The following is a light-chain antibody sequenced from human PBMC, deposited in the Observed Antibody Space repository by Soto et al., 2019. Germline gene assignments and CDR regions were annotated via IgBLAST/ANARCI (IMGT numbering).Light chain of an antibody. CDR2: DAS. CDR1: QDISNH. CDR3: HKHDGVPL. J-gene: IGKJ3*01. V-gene: IGKV1-33*01. Sequence: DIQLTQSPSSLSASVGDRVTITCQASQDISNHLNWYQQKPGKAPNLLIYDASDLETGVPSRFRGGVSGTFFSFTIDSLQPEDIATYYCHKHDGVPLFGPGTKGEI.